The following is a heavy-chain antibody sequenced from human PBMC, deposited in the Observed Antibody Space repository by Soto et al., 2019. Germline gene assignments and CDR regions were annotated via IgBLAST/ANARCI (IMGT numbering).Heavy chain of an antibody. CDR2: ISAYNGNT. CDR3: ARDLPPVDY. J-gene: IGHJ4*02. CDR1: GYTFSSYH. Sequence: QIQLVQSGAEVKKPGASVKVSCKASGYTFSSYHITWVRQAPGQGLEWMGWISAYNGNTNYSQHLQGRVTMTTDPSTSTAYMELRSLRSDDTAVYYCARDLPPVDYWGQGALVTVSS. V-gene: IGHV1-18*01.